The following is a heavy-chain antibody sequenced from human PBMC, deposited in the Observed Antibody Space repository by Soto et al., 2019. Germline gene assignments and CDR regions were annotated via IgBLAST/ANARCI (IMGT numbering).Heavy chain of an antibody. D-gene: IGHD2-2*01. CDR1: GFTFSSYA. CDR3: ARELAAPDIVVVPAAMGIYYYYYGMDV. V-gene: IGHV3-30-3*01. CDR2: ISYDGSNK. Sequence: GGSLRLSCAASGFTFSSYAMHWVRQAPGKGLEWVAVISYDGSNKYYADSVKGRFTISRDNSKNTLYLQMNSLRAEDTAGYYCARELAAPDIVVVPAAMGIYYYYYGMDVWGQGTTVTVSS. J-gene: IGHJ6*02.